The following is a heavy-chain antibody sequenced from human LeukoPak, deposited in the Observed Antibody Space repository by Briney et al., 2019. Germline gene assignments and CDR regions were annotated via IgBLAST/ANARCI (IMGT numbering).Heavy chain of an antibody. J-gene: IGHJ4*02. CDR2: ISSSGSTK. CDR3: AREGYSYGYDY. D-gene: IGHD5-18*01. CDR1: GFTFSRYW. V-gene: IGHV3-48*01. Sequence: PGGSLRLSCAASGFTFSRYWMSWIRQAPGKGLEWVSYISSSGSTKYYADSVKGRFTISRDNSKNTLYLQMNSLRAEDTAVYYCAREGYSYGYDYWGQGTLVTVSS.